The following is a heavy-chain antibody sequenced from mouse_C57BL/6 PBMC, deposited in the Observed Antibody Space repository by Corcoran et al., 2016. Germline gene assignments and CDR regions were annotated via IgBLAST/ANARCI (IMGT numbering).Heavy chain of an antibody. CDR3: ARDGYEGAMDY. D-gene: IGHD2-2*01. CDR1: GYTFTDYY. CDR2: INPNNGGT. Sequence: EEERQKSGPELVKPGASVKISCKASGYTFTDYYMNWVKQSHGKSLEWIGDINPNNGGTSYNQKFKGKATLTVDKSSSTAYMELRSLTSEDSAVYYCARDGYEGAMDYWGQGTSVTVSS. V-gene: IGHV1-26*01. J-gene: IGHJ4*01.